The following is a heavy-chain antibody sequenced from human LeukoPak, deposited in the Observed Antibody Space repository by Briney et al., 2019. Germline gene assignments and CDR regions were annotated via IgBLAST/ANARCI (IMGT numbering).Heavy chain of an antibody. J-gene: IGHJ4*02. CDR3: ARALTVAGATYYFDY. D-gene: IGHD1-26*01. CDR2: IYHSGST. CDR1: GGSISSSNW. Sequence: SGTLSLTCAVSGGSISSSNWWSWVRQPPGKGLEWIGEIYHSGSTNYNPSLKSRVTISVDKSKNQFSLKLGSVTAADTAVYYCARALTVAGATYYFDYWGQGTLVTVSS. V-gene: IGHV4-4*02.